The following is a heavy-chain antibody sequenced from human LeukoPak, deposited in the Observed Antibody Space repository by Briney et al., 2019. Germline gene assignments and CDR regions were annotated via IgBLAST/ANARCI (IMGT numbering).Heavy chain of an antibody. CDR3: AREVIQDYDILTGYYRTYYYGMDV. D-gene: IGHD3-9*01. J-gene: IGHJ6*02. V-gene: IGHV3-53*01. Sequence: PGGSLRLSCVASGFTVSSNYMSWVRQAPGKGLEWVSVIYSGGSTYYADSVKGRFTISRDNSKNTLYLQMNSLRAEDMAVYYCAREVIQDYDILTGYYRTYYYGMDVWGQGTTVTVSS. CDR2: IYSGGST. CDR1: GFTVSSNY.